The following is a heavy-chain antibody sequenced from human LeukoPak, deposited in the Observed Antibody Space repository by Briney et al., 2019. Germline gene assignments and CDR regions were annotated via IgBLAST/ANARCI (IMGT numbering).Heavy chain of an antibody. CDR2: ISYDGSNK. CDR3: AKDLMSIKALIPWDY. Sequence: GGSLRLSCAASGFTFSSYAMHWVRQAPGKGLEWVAVISYDGSNKYYAESVKGRFTISRDNSKNTVYLQLNSLRAEDTAVYYCAKDLMSIKALIPWDYWGQGTLVTVSP. CDR1: GFTFSSYA. J-gene: IGHJ4*02. D-gene: IGHD2-21*01. V-gene: IGHV3-30-3*01.